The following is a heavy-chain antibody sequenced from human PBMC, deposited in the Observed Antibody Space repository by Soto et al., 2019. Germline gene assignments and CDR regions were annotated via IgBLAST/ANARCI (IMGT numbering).Heavy chain of an antibody. Sequence: GGSLRLSCAASGFTFSSYSMNWVSQAPGKGLEWVSSISSSSSYIYYADSVKGRFTISRDNAKNSLYLQMNSLRAEDTAVYYCASKYGDSDFDYWGQGTLVTVSS. CDR2: ISSSSSYI. V-gene: IGHV3-21*01. CDR3: ASKYGDSDFDY. J-gene: IGHJ4*02. D-gene: IGHD4-17*01. CDR1: GFTFSSYS.